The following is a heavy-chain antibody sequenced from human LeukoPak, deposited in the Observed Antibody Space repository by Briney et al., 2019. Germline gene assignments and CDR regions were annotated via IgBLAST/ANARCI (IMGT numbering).Heavy chain of an antibody. J-gene: IGHJ5*02. V-gene: IGHV4-61*02. D-gene: IGHD2-15*01. CDR2: IYTSGST. Sequence: SETLSLTCTVSGGSISSGSYYWSWIRQPAGKGLEWIGRIYTSGSTNYNPSLKSRVTISVDTSKNQFSLELSSVTAADTAVYYCARIAMVAATQWFDPWGQGTLVTVSS. CDR1: GGSISSGSYY. CDR3: ARIAMVAATQWFDP.